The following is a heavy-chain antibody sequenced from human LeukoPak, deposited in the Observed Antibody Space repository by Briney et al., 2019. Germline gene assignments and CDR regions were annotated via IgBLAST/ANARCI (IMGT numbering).Heavy chain of an antibody. V-gene: IGHV4-59*08. D-gene: IGHD3-16*02. CDR3: ARHIGGGIEDMDV. CDR2: ISVTGST. CDR1: GGSIGTYY. Sequence: PSETLSLTCTVSGGSIGTYYWSWIRQSPGKGLEWIGYISVTGSTRYNPYLQSRVTISVDTSRNQFFLKMSSVTAADTAVYYCARHIGGGIEDMDVWGKGTKVTVSS. J-gene: IGHJ6*03.